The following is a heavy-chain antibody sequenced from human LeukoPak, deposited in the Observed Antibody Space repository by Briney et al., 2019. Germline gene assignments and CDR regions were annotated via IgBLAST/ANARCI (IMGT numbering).Heavy chain of an antibody. D-gene: IGHD2-21*01. CDR3: TTDLRLRGGEYMDV. CDR2: IKSKTDGGTT. CDR1: GFTFSSYV. J-gene: IGHJ6*03. Sequence: NSGRSLRLSCAASGFTFSSYVMHWVRQAPGKGLEWVGRIKSKTDGGTTDYAAPVKGRFTISRDDSKNTLYLQMNSLKTEDTAVYYCTTDLRLRGGEYMDVWGKGTTVTVSS. V-gene: IGHV3-15*01.